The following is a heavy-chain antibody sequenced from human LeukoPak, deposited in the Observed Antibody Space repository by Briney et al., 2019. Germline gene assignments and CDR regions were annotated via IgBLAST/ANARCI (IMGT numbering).Heavy chain of an antibody. CDR2: ISYDGSNK. J-gene: IGHJ3*02. CDR3: ATNDYGAETAFDI. V-gene: IGHV3-30*04. CDR1: GFTFSSYA. Sequence: GGSLRLSCAASGFTFSSYAMHWVRQAPGKGLEWVAVISYDGSNKYYADSVKGRFTISRDNSKNTLYLQMNSLRAEDTAVYYCATNDYGAETAFDIWGQGTMATVSS. D-gene: IGHD4-17*01.